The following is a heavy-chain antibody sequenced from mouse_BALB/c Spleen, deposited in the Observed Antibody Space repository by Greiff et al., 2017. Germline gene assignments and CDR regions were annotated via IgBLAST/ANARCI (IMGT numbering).Heavy chain of an antibody. J-gene: IGHJ4*01. D-gene: IGHD2-4*01. CDR3: ARNCYYDWNYYAMDY. CDR2: IWSGGST. V-gene: IGHV2-2*02. Sequence: QVQLQQSGPGLVQPSQSLSITCTVSGFSLTSYGVHWVRQSPGKGLEWLGVIWSGGSTDYNAAFISRLSISKDNSKSQVFFKMNSLQANDTAIYYCARNCYYDWNYYAMDYWGQGTSVTVSS. CDR1: GFSLTSYG.